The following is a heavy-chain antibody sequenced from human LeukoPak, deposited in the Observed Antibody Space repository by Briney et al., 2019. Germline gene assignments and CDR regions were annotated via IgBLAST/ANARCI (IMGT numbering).Heavy chain of an antibody. D-gene: IGHD6-19*01. J-gene: IGHJ4*02. V-gene: IGHV1-18*01. CDR2: ISTYHGNK. Sequence: SVKDSCKTSGYTFTSYGISWVRQAPGHGIEWMGWISTYHGNKNYAQHLQGRIIMTTDTSTSTAYMELRSLRSDDTAVYYCARDTYNSGWCSDYWGQGTLVTVSS. CDR3: ARDTYNSGWCSDY. CDR1: GYTFTSYG.